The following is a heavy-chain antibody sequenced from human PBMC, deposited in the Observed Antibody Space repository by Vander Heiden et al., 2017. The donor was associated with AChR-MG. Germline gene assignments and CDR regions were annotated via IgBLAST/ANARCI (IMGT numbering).Heavy chain of an antibody. CDR3: AGGPTVTPFDY. J-gene: IGHJ4*02. Sequence: EVQLVESGGGLVQPGGSLRLSCAASGCTVSRNYVGWVREAPGKGLEWVSGSYSGGSTYYADSVKGRFTISRDNSKKTLYLQMNSLRAEDTAVYYCAGGPTVTPFDYWGQGTLVTVSS. V-gene: IGHV3-66*01. D-gene: IGHD4-17*01. CDR1: GCTVSRNY. CDR2: SYSGGST.